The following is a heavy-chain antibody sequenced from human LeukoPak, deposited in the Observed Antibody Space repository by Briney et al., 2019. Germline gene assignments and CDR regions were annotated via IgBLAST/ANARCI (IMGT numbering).Heavy chain of an antibody. Sequence: GGSLRLSCAASGFTFSDYIMNWVRQAPGKGLEWVSSISVSSSHIYYTDSVEGRFTISRDNAKNSLFLQMTSLRADDTALYYCARDPDSRGTEPPFFDHWGRGTLVTVSS. CDR1: GFTFSDYI. CDR2: ISVSSSHI. CDR3: ARDPDSRGTEPPFFDH. D-gene: IGHD3-22*01. V-gene: IGHV3-21*01. J-gene: IGHJ4*02.